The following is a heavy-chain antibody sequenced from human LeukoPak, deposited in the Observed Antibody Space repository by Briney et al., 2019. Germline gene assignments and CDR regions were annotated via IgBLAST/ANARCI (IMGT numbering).Heavy chain of an antibody. J-gene: IGHJ4*02. CDR2: IYYSGIT. CDR3: ARLSPIWWFY. D-gene: IGHD2-21*01. V-gene: IGHV4-39*01. CDR1: GGSISSSSHY. Sequence: PSETLSLTCTVAGGSISSSSHYWGWIRQPPGKGLEWIGSIYYSGITYYNPSLKSRVTISSDTSKNQFSLKLTSVTAADTPVYCYARLSPIWWFYWGQGTLVTVSS.